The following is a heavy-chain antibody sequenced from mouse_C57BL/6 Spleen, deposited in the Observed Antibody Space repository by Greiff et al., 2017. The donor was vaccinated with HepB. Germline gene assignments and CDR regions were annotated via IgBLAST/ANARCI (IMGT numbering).Heavy chain of an antibody. J-gene: IGHJ2*01. Sequence: EVQGVESGGDLVKPGGSLKLSCAASGFTFSSYGMSWVRQTPDKRLEWVATISSGGSYTYYPDSVKGRFTISRDNAKNTLYLQMSSLKSEDTAMYYCARQSGKGNFDYWGQGTTLTVSS. CDR3: ARQSGKGNFDY. CDR1: GFTFSSYG. V-gene: IGHV5-6*01. D-gene: IGHD1-1*01. CDR2: ISSGGSYT.